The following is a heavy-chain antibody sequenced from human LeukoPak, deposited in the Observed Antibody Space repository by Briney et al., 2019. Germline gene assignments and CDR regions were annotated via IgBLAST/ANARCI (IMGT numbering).Heavy chain of an antibody. CDR1: GFTFSNYW. CDR2: IKTDGSEK. J-gene: IGHJ1*01. D-gene: IGHD3-22*01. CDR3: ATYSSLNRREFQY. Sequence: GGSLRLSCAASGFTFSNYWMGWVRQAPGKGLQWVANIKTDGSEKYYVDSVKGRFTISRDNAKNSLYLQMNSLRAEDTAVYYCATYSSLNRREFQYWGQGTLLTVSS. V-gene: IGHV3-7*01.